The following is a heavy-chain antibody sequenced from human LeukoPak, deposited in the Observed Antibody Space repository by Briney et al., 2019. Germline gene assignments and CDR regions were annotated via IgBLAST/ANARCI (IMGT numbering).Heavy chain of an antibody. V-gene: IGHV3-21*01. J-gene: IGHJ4*02. CDR2: ISSSSSYI. D-gene: IGHD6-13*01. Sequence: GGSLRLSCAASGFTFSSYSMNWVRQAPGKGLEWVSFISSSSSYIYYADSLKGRFTISRDNAKNSLYLQMNSLRAEDTAVYYCARGLVGGYYSSSFWGQGTLVTVSS. CDR3: ARGLVGGYYSSSF. CDR1: GFTFSSYS.